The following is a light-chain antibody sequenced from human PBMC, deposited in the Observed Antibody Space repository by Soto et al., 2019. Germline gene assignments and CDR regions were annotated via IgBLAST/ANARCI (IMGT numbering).Light chain of an antibody. CDR3: QQYNNWPPWT. J-gene: IGKJ1*01. V-gene: IGKV3-15*01. CDR2: GAS. CDR1: QSVSSN. Sequence: EIVMTQSPATLSVSPGERATLSCRASQSVSSNLAWDQQKPGQAPRILIYGASTRATGIPARFSGSGSGTELTLTNSRLQCEDFAVYYWQQYNNWPPWTFGQGTKVEIK.